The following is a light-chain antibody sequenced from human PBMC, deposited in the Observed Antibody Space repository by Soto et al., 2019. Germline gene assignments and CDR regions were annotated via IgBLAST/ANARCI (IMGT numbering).Light chain of an antibody. J-gene: IGKJ1*01. CDR2: DAS. CDR3: QQYNIYWT. Sequence: DIQMTQSPSTLSASVGDRVTITCRASQSISSWLAWYQQKAGKAPNLLIYDASSLESGVPSRFSGSGSGTEFTLTISSLQPDDFATYYCQQYNIYWTFGQGTMVDI. V-gene: IGKV1-5*01. CDR1: QSISSW.